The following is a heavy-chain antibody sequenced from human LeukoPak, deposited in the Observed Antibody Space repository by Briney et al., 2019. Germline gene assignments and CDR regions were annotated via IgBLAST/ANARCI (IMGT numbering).Heavy chain of an antibody. Sequence: SETLSLTCTVSGGGLSYYWGWIRQPPGKGLGWIGSIYYTGSTYYTPSLKSGVTISIDTSKNLFSLNLSSVTAADTAVYYCARHRLEGDTFDIWGQGTMVTVSS. CDR3: ARHRLEGDTFDI. D-gene: IGHD3-3*01. V-gene: IGHV4-39*01. J-gene: IGHJ3*02. CDR2: IYYTGST. CDR1: GGGLSYY.